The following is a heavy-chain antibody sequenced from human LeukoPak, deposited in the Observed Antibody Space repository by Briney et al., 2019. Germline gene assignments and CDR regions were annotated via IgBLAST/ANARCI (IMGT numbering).Heavy chain of an antibody. V-gene: IGHV3-11*04. Sequence: PGGSLRPSCAASGFTFSDYYMSWIRQAPGKGLVGVSYISSSGTTTYYADAVKGRLTIPRDNAKTSLYLQMNSLRAEDTAVYDCARYSSSGQFDPWGQGTLVTVSS. CDR2: ISSSGTTT. CDR1: GFTFSDYY. J-gene: IGHJ5*02. CDR3: ARYSSSGQFDP. D-gene: IGHD6-13*01.